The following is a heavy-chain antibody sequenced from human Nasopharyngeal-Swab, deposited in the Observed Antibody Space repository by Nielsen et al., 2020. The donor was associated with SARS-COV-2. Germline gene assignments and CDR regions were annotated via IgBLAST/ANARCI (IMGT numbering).Heavy chain of an antibody. D-gene: IGHD2-15*01. CDR3: ARAGGSYFDL. CDR2: ISYDGSNK. V-gene: IGHV3-30-3*01. J-gene: IGHJ2*01. CDR1: GFTFSSYA. Sequence: GESLKISCAASGFTFSSYAMHWVRQAPGKGPEWVAVISYDGSNKYYADSVKGRFTISRDNSKNTLYLQMNSLRAEDTAVYYCARAGGSYFDLWGRGTLVTVSS.